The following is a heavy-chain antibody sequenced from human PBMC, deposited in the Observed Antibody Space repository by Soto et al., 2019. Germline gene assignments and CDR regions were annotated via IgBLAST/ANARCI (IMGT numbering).Heavy chain of an antibody. J-gene: IGHJ5*01. CDR1: GDSVSTNSAT. CDR2: TYYRSKWYN. CDR3: ARLIGNSWLDS. Sequence: SQTRSLTCSISGDSVSTNSATRDCIRQSPSRGLEWLGRTYYRSKWYNDYAVSVKGRITINPDTSNNQLSLQLNSVTPDDTAVYYCARLIGNSWLDSWGQGTLITVSS. D-gene: IGHD2-8*01. V-gene: IGHV6-1*01.